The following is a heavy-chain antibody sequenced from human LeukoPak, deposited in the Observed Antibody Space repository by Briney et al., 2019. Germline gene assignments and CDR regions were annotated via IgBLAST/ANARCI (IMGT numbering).Heavy chain of an antibody. Sequence: SVKVSCKASGGTFSSYAISWVRQAPGQGLEWMGRIIPILGIANYAQKLQGRVTITADKSTSTAYMELSSLRSEDTAVYYCARDVAAAGAFFGYWGQGTLVTVSS. V-gene: IGHV1-69*04. CDR2: IIPILGIA. J-gene: IGHJ4*02. CDR3: ARDVAAAGAFFGY. D-gene: IGHD6-13*01. CDR1: GGTFSSYA.